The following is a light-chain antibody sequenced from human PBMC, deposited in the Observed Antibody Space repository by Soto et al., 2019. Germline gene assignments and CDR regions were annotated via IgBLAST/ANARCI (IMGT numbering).Light chain of an antibody. V-gene: IGLV2-14*01. Sequence: SALTQPASVSGSPGQSITISCTGTSSDVGGYNYVSWYRLHPGKAPKLMIYEVSNRPSGVSNRFSGSKSGNTASLTISGLQADDEADYYCSSHTISSALQVFGTGTKVTV. J-gene: IGLJ1*01. CDR3: SSHTISSALQV. CDR1: SSDVGGYNY. CDR2: EVS.